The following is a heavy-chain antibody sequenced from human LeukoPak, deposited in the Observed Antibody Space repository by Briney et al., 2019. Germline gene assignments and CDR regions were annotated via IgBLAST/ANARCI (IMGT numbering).Heavy chain of an antibody. V-gene: IGHV3-23*01. Sequence: GGSLRLSCAASGFTVSSDYMGWVRQAPEKGLEWVSAISESGTGTYYADSVKGRFTISRDNSKNTLSLQMNSLRAEDTAVYYCAKDIAQGYTFGSIEQDYWGQGTLVTVSS. J-gene: IGHJ4*02. CDR3: AKDIAQGYTFGSIEQDY. CDR1: GFTVSSDY. D-gene: IGHD5-18*01. CDR2: ISESGTGT.